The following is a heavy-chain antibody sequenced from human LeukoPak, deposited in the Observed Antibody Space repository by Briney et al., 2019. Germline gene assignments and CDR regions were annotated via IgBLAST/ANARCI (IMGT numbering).Heavy chain of an antibody. CDR1: GGTFSSYA. D-gene: IGHD6-19*01. Sequence: PVKVSCKASGGTFSSYAISWVRQAPGQGLEWMGGIIPIFGTANYAQKFQGRVTITADESTSTAYMELSSLRSEDTAVYYCARDSTYSSGWPNWGQGTLVTVSS. CDR2: IIPIFGTA. CDR3: ARDSTYSSGWPN. J-gene: IGHJ4*02. V-gene: IGHV1-69*13.